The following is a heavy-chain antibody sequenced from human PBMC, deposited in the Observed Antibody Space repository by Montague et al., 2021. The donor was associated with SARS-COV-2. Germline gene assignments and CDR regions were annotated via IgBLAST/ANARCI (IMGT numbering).Heavy chain of an antibody. CDR3: ARDDIVLQGVTKGMDV. V-gene: IGHV4-39*07. CDR2: MYYSGST. D-gene: IGHD3-10*01. J-gene: IGHJ6*02. CDR1: GGSISSSNYY. Sequence: SETLSLTCTVSGGSISSSNYYWGWIRQPPGKGLEWIGNMYYSGSTYYKPSLKSRVTISIDMSKNQFSLKLSSVTAADTAVYYCARDDIVLQGVTKGMDVWGQGTTVTVSS.